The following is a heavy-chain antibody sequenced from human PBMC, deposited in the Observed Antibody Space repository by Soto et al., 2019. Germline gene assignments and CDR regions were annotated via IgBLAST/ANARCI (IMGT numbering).Heavy chain of an antibody. Sequence: QVQLQESGPGSVKPSETLSLTCTVSGGSISSYYWSWLRQPPGKGLQWIGNIHNTGTSTYNPSLKRRAAISLDTSNNQSSLRLTSMTTADTAVYYCARGPQWLRSDNWFDPWGQGTLVTVAS. CDR3: ARGPQWLRSDNWFDP. J-gene: IGHJ5*02. CDR1: GGSISSYY. V-gene: IGHV4-59*01. D-gene: IGHD5-12*01. CDR2: IHNTGTS.